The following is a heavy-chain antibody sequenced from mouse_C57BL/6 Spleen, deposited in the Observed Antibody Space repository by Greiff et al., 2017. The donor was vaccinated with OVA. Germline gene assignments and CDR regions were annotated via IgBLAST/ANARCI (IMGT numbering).Heavy chain of an antibody. Sequence: VQLQQSGAELVKPGASVKLSCTASGFNIKDYYMHWVKQRTEQGLEWIGRIDPEDGENKYAPKFQGKATITADTSSNTAYLQLRSLTSEDTAYYYSARDTTRAFDYWGQGTTLTVSS. D-gene: IGHD1-1*01. CDR2: IDPEDGEN. J-gene: IGHJ2*01. CDR1: GFNIKDYY. V-gene: IGHV14-2*01. CDR3: ARDTTRAFDY.